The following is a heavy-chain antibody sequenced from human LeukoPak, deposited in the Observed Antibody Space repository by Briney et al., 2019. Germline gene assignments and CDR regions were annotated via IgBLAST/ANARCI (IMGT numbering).Heavy chain of an antibody. D-gene: IGHD4-17*01. J-gene: IGHJ4*02. CDR1: GGSISSYY. V-gene: IGHV4-59*01. Sequence: SETLSLTCSVSGGSISSYYWSWIRQPPGKGLEWIGYIYYSGSTIYNPSLKSRVTISVDTSKNRFSLKLSSVTAADTAVYYCARYGDYVFDLWGQGTLVTVSS. CDR2: IYYSGST. CDR3: ARYGDYVFDL.